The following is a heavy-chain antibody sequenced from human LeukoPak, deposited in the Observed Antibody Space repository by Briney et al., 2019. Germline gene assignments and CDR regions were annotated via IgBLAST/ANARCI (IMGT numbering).Heavy chain of an antibody. CDR2: TYYRSKWFN. CDR1: GDSVSSNSAA. Sequence: SQTLSLTCAISGDSVSSNSAAWNWIRQSPSRGLEWLGRTYYRSKWFNDYAVSVKSRITINPDTSKNQVSLQLNSVTPEDTAVYYCARGSGSRVYYGMDVWGQGTTVTVSS. V-gene: IGHV6-1*01. J-gene: IGHJ6*02. D-gene: IGHD6-19*01. CDR3: ARGSGSRVYYGMDV.